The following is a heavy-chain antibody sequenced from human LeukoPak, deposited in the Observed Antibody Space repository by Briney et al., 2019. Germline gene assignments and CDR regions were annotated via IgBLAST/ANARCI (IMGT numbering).Heavy chain of an antibody. D-gene: IGHD2-2*01. CDR3: ARGTRFDY. CDR2: INHSGST. Sequence: SETLSFTCAVYGGPFSGYYWSWIRQPPGKGLEWIGEINHSGSTNYNPSLKSRVTISVDTSKNQSSLKLSSVTAADTAVYYCARGTRFDYWGQGTLVTVSS. V-gene: IGHV4-34*01. CDR1: GGPFSGYY. J-gene: IGHJ4*02.